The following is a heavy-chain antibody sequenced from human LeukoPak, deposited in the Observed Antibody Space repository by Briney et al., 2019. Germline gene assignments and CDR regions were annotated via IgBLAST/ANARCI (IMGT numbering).Heavy chain of an antibody. J-gene: IGHJ4*02. CDR2: INHSGST. D-gene: IGHD6-6*01. CDR1: GGSISSSTYY. Sequence: ASETLSLTCTVSGGSISSSTYYWSWIRQPPGKELEWIGEINHSGSTNYNPSLKSRVTISVDTSKNQFSLKLSSVTAADTAVYYCARGRSRAARPLHYWGQGTLVTVSS. V-gene: IGHV4-39*07. CDR3: ARGRSRAARPLHY.